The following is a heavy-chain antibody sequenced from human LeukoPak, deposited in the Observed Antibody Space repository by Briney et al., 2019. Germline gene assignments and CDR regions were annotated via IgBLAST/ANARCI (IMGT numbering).Heavy chain of an antibody. CDR2: ISGSGGST. CDR3: AKTLGYCSSTSCSEYYFDY. D-gene: IGHD2-2*01. Sequence: GGSLRLSCAASGFTFSSYAMSWVRQTPGKGLEWVSAISGSGGSTYYADSVKGRFTISRDNSKNTLYLQMNSLRAEDTAVYYCAKTLGYCSSTSCSEYYFDYWGQGTLVTVSS. J-gene: IGHJ4*02. V-gene: IGHV3-23*01. CDR1: GFTFSSYA.